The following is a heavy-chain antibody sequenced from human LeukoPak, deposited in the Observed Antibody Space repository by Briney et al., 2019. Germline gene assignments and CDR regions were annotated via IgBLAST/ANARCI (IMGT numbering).Heavy chain of an antibody. V-gene: IGHV3-23*01. CDR1: GFTFSSYA. CDR3: ARDAMVRGVRVPFDP. J-gene: IGHJ5*02. CDR2: ISGSGGST. D-gene: IGHD3-10*01. Sequence: GGSLRLSCAASGFTFSSYAMSWVRQAPGKGLEWVSAISGSGGSTYYADSVKGRFTISRGNSKNTLYLQMNSLRAEDTAVYYCARDAMVRGVRVPFDPWGQGTLVTVSS.